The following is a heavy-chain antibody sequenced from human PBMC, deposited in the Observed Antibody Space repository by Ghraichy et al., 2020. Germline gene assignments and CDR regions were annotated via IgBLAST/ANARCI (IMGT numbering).Heavy chain of an antibody. Sequence: GESLNISCTVSGFSFSTYAMSWVRQAPGKELEWVSSISGSGANTYYADSVKGRFTISRDNSKNTLYVQMNSLRAEDTAVYYCAKEFCTGVRCYGFADYWGQGTLVTVSS. CDR3: AKEFCTGVRCYGFADY. J-gene: IGHJ4*01. V-gene: IGHV3-23*01. CDR1: GFSFSTYA. D-gene: IGHD2-8*02. CDR2: ISGSGANT.